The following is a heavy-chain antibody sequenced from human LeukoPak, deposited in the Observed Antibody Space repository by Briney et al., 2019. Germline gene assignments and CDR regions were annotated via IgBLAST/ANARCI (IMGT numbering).Heavy chain of an antibody. CDR1: GYSFTDYY. J-gene: IGHJ5*02. V-gene: IGHV1-2*02. D-gene: IGHD2-21*01. CDR3: ARADRLDGGPYLIGP. CDR2: INPKSGGT. Sequence: ASVKVSCKTSGYSFTDYYMHWVRQAPGQGLEWMGWINPKSGGTSSAQKFQGRVTMTRDTSINTVYMEVSGLTADDTAIYYCARADRLDGGPYLIGPWGQGTLVTVSS.